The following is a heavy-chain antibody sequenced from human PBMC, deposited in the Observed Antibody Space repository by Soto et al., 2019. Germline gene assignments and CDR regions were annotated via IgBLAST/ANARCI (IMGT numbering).Heavy chain of an antibody. CDR3: ARTRLDIIVVPAAIDFDP. D-gene: IGHD2-2*02. J-gene: IGHJ5*02. CDR2: IYYSGST. CDR1: GDSISTGGYY. V-gene: IGHV4-31*03. Sequence: PSETLSLTCTVSGDSISTGGYYWSWLRQHPGKGLEWIGYIYYSGSTYYNPSLKSRFTISVDTSKNQFSLKLSSVTAADTAVYYCARTRLDIIVVPAAIDFDPCGQRTLVTVSS.